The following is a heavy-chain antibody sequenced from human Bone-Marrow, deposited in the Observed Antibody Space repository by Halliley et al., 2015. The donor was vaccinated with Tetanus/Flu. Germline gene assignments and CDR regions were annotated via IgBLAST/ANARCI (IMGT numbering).Heavy chain of an antibody. J-gene: IGHJ6*02. CDR1: DGSISSSSYY. V-gene: IGHV4-39*01. Sequence: TLSLTCTVSDGSISSSSYYWGWIRQPPGKGLEWIGSIYDSGRTYYNPSLKSRVTISVDTSKNQFSLKLSSVTAADTAVYYCARGLGMDVWGQGTTVTVSS. CDR2: IYDSGRT. D-gene: IGHD3-16*01. CDR3: ARGLGMDV.